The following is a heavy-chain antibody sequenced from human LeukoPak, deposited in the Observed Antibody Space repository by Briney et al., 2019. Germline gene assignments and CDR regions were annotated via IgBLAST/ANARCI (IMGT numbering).Heavy chain of an antibody. Sequence: GGSLRLPCAVSGFTFSSYSMSWVRQAPGKGLEWVSSISSSGTYKYYADSVKGRFSISRDNAKNSLYLQMNSLRAEDTAVYYCVRGLDYNVAWVYWGQGTLVTVSS. D-gene: IGHD3-10*01. CDR3: VRGLDYNVAWVY. V-gene: IGHV3-21*01. CDR1: GFTFSSYS. CDR2: ISSSGTYK. J-gene: IGHJ4*02.